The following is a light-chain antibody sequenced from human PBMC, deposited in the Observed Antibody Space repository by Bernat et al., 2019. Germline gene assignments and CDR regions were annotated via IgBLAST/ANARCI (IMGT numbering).Light chain of an antibody. V-gene: IGKV3-11*01. CDR3: KERRHWPST. CDR2: DAS. CDR1: QSVSSY. Sequence: EIVLTQSPATLSLSPGERATLSCRASQSVSSYLAWYHQKPGQAPRLLIYDASNRSTDIPSRFSASGSGTDLTLTINSLKPEDFAVYYCKERRHWPSTFGKGTQLEIK. J-gene: IGKJ5*01.